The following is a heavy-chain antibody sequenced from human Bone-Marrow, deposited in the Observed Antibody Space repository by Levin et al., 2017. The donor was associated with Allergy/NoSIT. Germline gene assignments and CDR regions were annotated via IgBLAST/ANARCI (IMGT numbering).Heavy chain of an antibody. J-gene: IGHJ4*02. V-gene: IGHV1-2*02. D-gene: IGHD3-10*01. CDR2: INPNSGGT. CDR3: ARDRAKRIISVSTPDF. CDR1: GYTFTNYF. Sequence: ASVKVSCKASGYTFTNYFMHWVRQAPGQGLEWMGWINPNSGGTNSAQNFQGRVTMTRDTSISTAYMELTRLTSDDTAVYYCARDRAKRIISVSTPDFWGQGTLVTVSS.